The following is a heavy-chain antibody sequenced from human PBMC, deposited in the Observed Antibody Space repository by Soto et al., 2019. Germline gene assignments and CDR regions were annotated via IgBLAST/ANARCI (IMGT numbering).Heavy chain of an antibody. CDR3: ARHYRIAKMQNGIGL. CDR2: IFYAGTT. J-gene: IGHJ3*01. Sequence: ASETLSLTCTVSGGSIIGFYWSWMRQPPGKGLEWIGYIFYAGTTLYTPSLKSRVTISVDTSKNQFSLKLSSVTAADTAVYYCARHYRIAKMQNGIGLWGQGTMVTV. V-gene: IGHV4-59*01. D-gene: IGHD1-26*01. CDR1: GGSIIGFY.